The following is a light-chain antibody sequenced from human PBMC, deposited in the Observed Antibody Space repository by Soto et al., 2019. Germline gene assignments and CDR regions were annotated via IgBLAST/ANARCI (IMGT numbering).Light chain of an antibody. Sequence: DIQMTQSPSSLSASVVDRVTITFLASQSISSYLNWYQQKPGKAPKLLIYKASSLESGVPSRFSGSGSGTEFTLTISSLQPDDFATYYCQQYNNFSWKCGQGTKGDIK. J-gene: IGKJ1*01. CDR2: KAS. CDR1: QSISSY. CDR3: QQYNNFSWK. V-gene: IGKV1-5*03.